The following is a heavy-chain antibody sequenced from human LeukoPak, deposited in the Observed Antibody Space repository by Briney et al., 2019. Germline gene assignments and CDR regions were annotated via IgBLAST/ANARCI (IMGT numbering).Heavy chain of an antibody. J-gene: IGHJ4*02. D-gene: IGHD5-12*01. CDR2: VYHTGST. V-gene: IGHV4-38-2*02. CDR3: ARHDDSGYDPYYFDY. Sequence: PSETLSLTCTVSGYSISNGFYWAWIRQPPGKGLEWIGSVYHTGSTYSNPSLKSRVTISVDTSKNQFSLKLSSVTAADTAVYYCARHDDSGYDPYYFDYWGQGTLVTVSS. CDR1: GYSISNGFY.